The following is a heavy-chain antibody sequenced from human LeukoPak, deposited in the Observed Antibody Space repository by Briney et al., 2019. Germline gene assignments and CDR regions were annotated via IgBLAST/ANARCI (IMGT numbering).Heavy chain of an antibody. V-gene: IGHV1-2*02. CDR3: ARDLQQLPNFDY. Sequence: ASVKVSCKASGYTFTGYYMHWVPQAPGQGLEWMGWINPNSGGTNYAQKFQGRVTMTRDTSISTAHMELSRLRSDDTAVYYCARDLQQLPNFDYWGQGTLVTVSS. CDR1: GYTFTGYY. D-gene: IGHD6-13*01. CDR2: INPNSGGT. J-gene: IGHJ4*02.